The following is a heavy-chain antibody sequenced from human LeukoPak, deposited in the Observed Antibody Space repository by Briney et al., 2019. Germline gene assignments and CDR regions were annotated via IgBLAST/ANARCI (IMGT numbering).Heavy chain of an antibody. CDR3: ARVDGLGGYYDSSGYYDY. CDR2: ISSSSSTT. J-gene: IGHJ4*02. V-gene: IGHV3-48*04. Sequence: GSLRLSCAASGFSFSDYNMNWVRQAPGKGLEWVAYISSSSSTTHYADSVTGRFSISRDNAKNSLYLQMNSLRAEDTAVYYCARVDGLGGYYDSSGYYDYWGQGTLVTVSS. D-gene: IGHD3-22*01. CDR1: GFSFSDYN.